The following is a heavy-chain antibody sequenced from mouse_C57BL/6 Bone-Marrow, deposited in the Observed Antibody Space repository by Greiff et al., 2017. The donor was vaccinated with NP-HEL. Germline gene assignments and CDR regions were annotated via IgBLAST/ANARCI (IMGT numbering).Heavy chain of an antibody. J-gene: IGHJ1*03. D-gene: IGHD6-1*01. V-gene: IGHV1-85*01. CDR2: IYPRDGST. CDR1: GYTFTSYD. Sequence: QVQLKESGPELVKPGASVKLSCKASGYTFTSYDINWVKQRPGQGLEWIGWIYPRDGSTKYNEKFKGKATLTVDTSSSTAYMELHSLTSEDSAVYFCARRRTAGYFDVWGTGTTVTVSS. CDR3: ARRRTAGYFDV.